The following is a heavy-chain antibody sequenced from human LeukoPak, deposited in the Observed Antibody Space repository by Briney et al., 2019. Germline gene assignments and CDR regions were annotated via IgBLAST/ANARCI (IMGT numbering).Heavy chain of an antibody. CDR3: ARRGYNYGYGDY. D-gene: IGHD5-18*01. Sequence: GGSLRLSCAASGFTFSSYEMNWVRQAPGKRLEWISYISGSGSTINYADSVKGRFTISRDNAKNSLFLQMNSLRAEDTAVYYCARRGYNYGYGDYWGHGTLVTVSS. CDR1: GFTFSSYE. CDR2: ISGSGSTI. J-gene: IGHJ4*01. V-gene: IGHV3-48*03.